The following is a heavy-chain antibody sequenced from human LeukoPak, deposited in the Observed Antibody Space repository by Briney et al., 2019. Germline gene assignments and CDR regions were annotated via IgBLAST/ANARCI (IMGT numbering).Heavy chain of an antibody. CDR2: IYYSGST. J-gene: IGHJ4*02. CDR1: GGSISSYY. V-gene: IGHV4-59*01. CDR3: ARGLIVTFDY. D-gene: IGHD1-26*01. Sequence: PSETLSLTCTVSGGSISSYYWSWVRQPPGKGLEWIGYIYYSGSTNYNPSLKSRVTISVDTSKNQFSLKLSSVTAADTAVYYCARGLIVTFDYWGQGTLVTVSS.